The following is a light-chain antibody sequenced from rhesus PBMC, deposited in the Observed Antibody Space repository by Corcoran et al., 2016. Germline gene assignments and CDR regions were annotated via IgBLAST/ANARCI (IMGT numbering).Light chain of an antibody. Sequence: DIVMTQSPDSLAVSLGERVTINCKSSQSLLYFSNTKNYLAWYQQKPGQAPRRLVYWASTREAGVSDRFSGGGSGTVFTLTISDLQADDVAVYYCQQYYTSPFSFGQGTKVEIK. J-gene: IGKJ2*01. CDR3: QQYYTSPFS. V-gene: IGKV4-1*01. CDR2: WAS. CDR1: QSLLYFSNTKNY.